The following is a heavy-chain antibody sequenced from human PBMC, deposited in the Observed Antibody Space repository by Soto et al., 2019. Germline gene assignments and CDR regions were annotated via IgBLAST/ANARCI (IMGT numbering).Heavy chain of an antibody. V-gene: IGHV4-61*01. CDR1: GGSVSSGSYY. Sequence: SETLSLTCTVSGGSVSSGSYYWSWIRQPPGKGLEWIGYIYYSGSTNYNPSLKSRVTISVDTSKNQFSLKLSSVTAADTAVYYCARDHGTYYDILTGFAFDIWGQGTMVTVSS. CDR2: IYYSGST. CDR3: ARDHGTYYDILTGFAFDI. D-gene: IGHD3-9*01. J-gene: IGHJ3*02.